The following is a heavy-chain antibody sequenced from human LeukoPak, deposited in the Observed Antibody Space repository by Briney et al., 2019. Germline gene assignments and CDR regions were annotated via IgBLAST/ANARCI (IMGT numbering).Heavy chain of an antibody. CDR2: ISAYNGNT. J-gene: IGHJ4*02. CDR3: ARDSVVVVVPAAMPVGDY. D-gene: IGHD2-2*01. Sequence: ASVNVSCTASGYTFTSYGISWVRQAPGQGLERMGWISAYNGNTNYAQKLQGRVTMTTDTSTSTAYMELRSLRSDDTAVYYCARDSVVVVVPAAMPVGDYWGQGTLVTVSS. CDR1: GYTFTSYG. V-gene: IGHV1-18*01.